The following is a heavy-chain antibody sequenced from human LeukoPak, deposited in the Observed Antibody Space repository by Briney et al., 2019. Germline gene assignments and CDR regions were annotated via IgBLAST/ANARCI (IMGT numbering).Heavy chain of an antibody. J-gene: IGHJ5*02. D-gene: IGHD5-24*01. CDR2: IYYSGST. V-gene: IGHV4-59*01. CDR3: ARAWYYLDSDGYKGWLDP. CDR1: GDSISSYY. Sequence: KPSETLSLTRTVSGDSISSYYWSWIRQPPGKGLEWIGYIYYSGSTKYNPSLKSRVTISEDTSKNQFSLKLSSVTAADTAVYYCARAWYYLDSDGYKGWLDPWGQGTLVTASS.